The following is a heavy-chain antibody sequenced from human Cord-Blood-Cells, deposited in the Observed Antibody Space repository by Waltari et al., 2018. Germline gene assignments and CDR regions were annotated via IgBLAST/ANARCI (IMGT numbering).Heavy chain of an antibody. CDR3: ARASGDYVDY. CDR1: GYTFTSYY. Sequence: QVQLVQSGAEVKKPGASVKVSCKASGYTFTSYYIPWVPQAPGQGLEWMGIVKPSGGSTGSRQTCQGRGTMTRHTSTSTVYMELSSLISADTAVHYCARASGDYVDYWGQGSLVTVS. V-gene: IGHV1-46*01. D-gene: IGHD4-17*01. CDR2: VKPSGGST. J-gene: IGHJ4*02.